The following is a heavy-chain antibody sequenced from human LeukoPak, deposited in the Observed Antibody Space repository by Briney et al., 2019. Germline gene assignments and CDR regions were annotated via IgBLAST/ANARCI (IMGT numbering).Heavy chain of an antibody. V-gene: IGHV4-59*08. CDR3: ARRGYSNEFDY. Sequence: PSETLSLTCTVSGGSISSYYWSWIRQPPGKGLEWIGYIYYSGSTNYNPSLKSRVTISVDTSKNQSSLKLSSVTAADTAVYYCARRGYSNEFDYWGQGTLVTVSS. CDR1: GGSISSYY. D-gene: IGHD4-11*01. CDR2: IYYSGST. J-gene: IGHJ4*02.